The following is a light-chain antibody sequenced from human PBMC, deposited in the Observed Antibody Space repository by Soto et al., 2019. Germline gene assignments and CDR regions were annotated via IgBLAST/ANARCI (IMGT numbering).Light chain of an antibody. CDR1: QSISSY. CDR2: AAS. V-gene: IGKV1-39*01. CDR3: QQSYSTPRT. Sequence: DIQMTQSPSSLSASVGDRVTITCRASQSISSYLNWYQQKPGKAPKLLIYAASSLQSGVPSRFSGSGSGTDFTLTISSLQLEDFANYYCQQSYSTPRTFGQGTKLEIK. J-gene: IGKJ2*01.